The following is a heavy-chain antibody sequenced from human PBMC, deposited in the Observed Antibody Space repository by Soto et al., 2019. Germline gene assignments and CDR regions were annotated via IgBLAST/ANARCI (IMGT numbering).Heavy chain of an antibody. CDR3: ASHPRDSSGYLYYFDY. CDR1: GFTFSSYS. D-gene: IGHD3-22*01. CDR2: ISSSSSYI. J-gene: IGHJ4*02. Sequence: EVQLVESGGGPVKPGGSLRLSCAASGFTFSSYSMNWVRQAPGKGLEWVSSISSSSSYIYYADSVKGRFTISRDNAKNSLYLQMNSLRAEDTAVYYCASHPRDSSGYLYYFDYWGQGTLVTVSS. V-gene: IGHV3-21*01.